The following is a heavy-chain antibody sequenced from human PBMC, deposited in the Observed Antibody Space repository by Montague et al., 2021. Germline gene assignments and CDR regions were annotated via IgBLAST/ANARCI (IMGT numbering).Heavy chain of an antibody. CDR1: GDSMTTHK. V-gene: IGHV4-59*11. J-gene: IGHJ3*01. CDR2: IYSSGNT. Sequence: SETLSLTCTVSGDSMTTHKWNWIRQPPGKGLEWIGYIYSSGNTNYNPSLKSRVTISVDTSRNQFSLEVSSVTAADTAMYYCAREWSGFDFWGHGTMVTVSS. CDR3: AREWSGFDF. D-gene: IGHD1-26*01.